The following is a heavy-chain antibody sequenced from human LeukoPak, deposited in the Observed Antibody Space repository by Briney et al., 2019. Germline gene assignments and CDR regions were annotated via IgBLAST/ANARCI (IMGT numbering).Heavy chain of an antibody. V-gene: IGHV3-30*03. CDR3: ARATGYSSSSGLDY. J-gene: IGHJ4*02. Sequence: PGRSLRLSCAASGFTFSSYGMHWVRQAPGKGLEWVAVISYDGSNKYYADSVKGRFTISRDNSKNTLYLQMNSLRAEDTAVYYCARATGYSSSSGLDYWGQGTLVTVSS. D-gene: IGHD6-6*01. CDR2: ISYDGSNK. CDR1: GFTFSSYG.